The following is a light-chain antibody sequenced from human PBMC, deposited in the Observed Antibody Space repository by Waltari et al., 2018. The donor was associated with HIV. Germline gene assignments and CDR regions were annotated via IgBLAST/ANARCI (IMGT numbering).Light chain of an antibody. CDR3: QQYLIVPCA. V-gene: IGKV4-1*01. CDR1: QSVLYSSNNKNY. CDR2: WAA. J-gene: IGKJ1*01. Sequence: DIVMTQSPDSLAVSLGERATINCKSSQSVLYSSNNKNYLAWYQQTPGQPPKPLIYWAATRESGVPDLFSGSGSGTDFTLTISSLQAEDVAVYYCQQYLIVPCAFGQGTKVEIK.